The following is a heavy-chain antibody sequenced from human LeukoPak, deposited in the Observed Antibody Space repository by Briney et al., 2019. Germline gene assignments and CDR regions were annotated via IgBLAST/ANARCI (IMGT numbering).Heavy chain of an antibody. CDR1: GFTFSDYC. J-gene: IGHJ5*02. CDR2: ISGTSKYI. V-gene: IGHV3-21*01. CDR3: AREGLTCDIGFVP. Sequence: PGGSLRLSCAASGFTFSDYCMSWVRQAPGKGLEWVSSISGTSKYIFYGDSVKGRFTVSRDNANNSLYLQMDSVRADDTAVYYCAREGLTCDIGFVPCGQRTLVTVSS. D-gene: IGHD2-21*01.